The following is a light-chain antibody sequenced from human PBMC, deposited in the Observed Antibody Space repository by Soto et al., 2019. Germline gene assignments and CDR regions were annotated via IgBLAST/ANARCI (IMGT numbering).Light chain of an antibody. V-gene: IGKV3-15*01. CDR1: QSVSSN. CDR2: GAS. J-gene: IGKJ1*01. CDR3: QHYNTYPWR. Sequence: EIVMTQSPATLSVSPGERATLSCRASQSVSSNLAWYQQKPGQAPRLLIYGASTRATGIPARFSGSGSGTEFTLTISSLQPGDFATYYCQHYNTYPWRFGQGTKVDIK.